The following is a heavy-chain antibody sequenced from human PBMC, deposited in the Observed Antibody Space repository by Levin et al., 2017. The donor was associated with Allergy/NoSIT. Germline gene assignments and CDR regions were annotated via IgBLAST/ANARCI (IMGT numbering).Heavy chain of an antibody. V-gene: IGHV3-74*01. Sequence: PAGGSLRLSCAASGFTFSSYWMHWVRQAPGKGLVWVSRSNTDGSTTNYADSVKGRFTISRDNAKNTLYLQMNSLRAEDTAVYYCARSLIVGATSGGDYWGQGTLVTVSS. CDR3: ARSLIVGATSGGDY. J-gene: IGHJ4*02. CDR1: GFTFSSYW. D-gene: IGHD1-26*01. CDR2: SNTDGSTT.